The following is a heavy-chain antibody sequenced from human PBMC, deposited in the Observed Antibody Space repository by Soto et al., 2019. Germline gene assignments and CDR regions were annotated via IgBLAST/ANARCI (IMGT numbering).Heavy chain of an antibody. Sequence: PGESLKISCKGSGYSFTSYWIGWVRQMPGKGPEWMGIIYPGDSDTRYSPSFQGQVTISADKSISTAYLQWSSLKASDTAMYYCARHSVYCTNGVCFIYGMDVWGQGTTVTVSS. CDR2: IYPGDSDT. J-gene: IGHJ6*02. CDR1: GYSFTSYW. D-gene: IGHD2-8*01. CDR3: ARHSVYCTNGVCFIYGMDV. V-gene: IGHV5-51*01.